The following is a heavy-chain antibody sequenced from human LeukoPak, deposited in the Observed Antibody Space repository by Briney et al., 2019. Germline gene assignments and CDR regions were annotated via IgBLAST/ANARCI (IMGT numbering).Heavy chain of an antibody. CDR1: GGSFSGYY. V-gene: IGHV4-34*01. D-gene: IGHD6-13*01. Sequence: PSETLSLTCAVYGGSFSGYYCSWIRQPPGKGLEWIGEINHSGSTNYNPSLKSRVTISVDTSKNQFSLKLSSVTAADTAVYYCARRDSSSWYGAHFDYWGQGTLVTVSS. CDR2: INHSGST. J-gene: IGHJ4*02. CDR3: ARRDSSSWYGAHFDY.